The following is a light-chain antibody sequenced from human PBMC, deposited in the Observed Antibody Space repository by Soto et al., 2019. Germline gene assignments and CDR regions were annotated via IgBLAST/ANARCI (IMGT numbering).Light chain of an antibody. CDR1: TGAVTNGHY. CDR3: LLSYNGPYV. CDR2: DTT. J-gene: IGLJ1*01. V-gene: IGLV7-46*01. Sequence: QAVVTQEPSLTVSPGGTVTLTCGSSTGAVTNGHYPYWFQQKPGQAPRTLIYDTTNRHSWTPARFSGSRLGGKAALTLSGAQPEDGAEYYCLLSYNGPYVFGTGTKVTVL.